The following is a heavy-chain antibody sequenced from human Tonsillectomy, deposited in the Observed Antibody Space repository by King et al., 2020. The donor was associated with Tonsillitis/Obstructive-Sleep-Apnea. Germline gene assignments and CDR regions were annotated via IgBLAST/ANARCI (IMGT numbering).Heavy chain of an antibody. V-gene: IGHV4-4*02. D-gene: IGHD4-17*01. CDR1: GGSISSSNW. J-gene: IGHJ4*02. Sequence: VQLQESGPGLVKPSGTLSLTCAVSGGSISSSNWWTWVRQPPGKGLEWIGEIFHSGSTNYNPSLKSRVTISVDKSKNQFSLRLSSVTAADTAVYYCARQGRRGDPLQLRYYFDYWGQGTLVTVSS. CDR2: IFHSGST. CDR3: ARQGRRGDPLQLRYYFDY.